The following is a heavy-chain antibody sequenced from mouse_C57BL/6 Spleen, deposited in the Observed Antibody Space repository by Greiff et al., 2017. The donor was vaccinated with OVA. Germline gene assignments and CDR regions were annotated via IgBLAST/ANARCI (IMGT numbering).Heavy chain of an antibody. V-gene: IGHV1-52*01. CDR1: GYTFTSYW. CDR3: ARVGDWGAMDY. Sequence: QVQLKQPGAELVRPGSSVKLSCKASGYTFTSYWMHWVKQRPIQGLEWIGNIDPSDSETHYNQKFKDKATLTVDKSSSTAYMQLSSLTSEDSAVYYCARVGDWGAMDYWGQGTSVTVSS. D-gene: IGHD4-1*01. CDR2: IDPSDSET. J-gene: IGHJ4*01.